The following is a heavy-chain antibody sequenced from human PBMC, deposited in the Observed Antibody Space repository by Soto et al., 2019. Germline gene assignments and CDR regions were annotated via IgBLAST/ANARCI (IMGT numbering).Heavy chain of an antibody. V-gene: IGHV3-48*01. CDR3: ARVRVNWYFDL. CDR2: ISGSSNKT. J-gene: IGHJ2*01. D-gene: IGHD3-10*01. CDR1: GFTFSNDV. Sequence: PGGSLRLSCAASGFTFSNDVNDAMYWVRQAPGKGLEWISAISGSSNKTFYADSVKGRFTISRDNAKNSLFLQMNSLRAEDTAVYYCARVRVNWYFDLWGRGTLVTVSS.